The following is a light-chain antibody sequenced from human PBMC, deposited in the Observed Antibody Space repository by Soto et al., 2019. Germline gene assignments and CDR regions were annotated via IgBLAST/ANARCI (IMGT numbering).Light chain of an antibody. CDR1: HSVSSR. CDR2: GAS. V-gene: IGKV3-15*01. Sequence: EIVMTQSPATLSVSPGERATLSCRASHSVSSRLAWYQQKPGQAPRLLIYGASTKAAGLPAWFSGSGSWTDITLTISSLQSEDFAVYYCQHYTNWPLTFGGGTKVDI. J-gene: IGKJ4*01. CDR3: QHYTNWPLT.